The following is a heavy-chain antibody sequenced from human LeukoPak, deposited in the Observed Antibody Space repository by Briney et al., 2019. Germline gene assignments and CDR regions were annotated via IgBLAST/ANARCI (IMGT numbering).Heavy chain of an antibody. V-gene: IGHV4-39*01. CDR2: IYYSGST. J-gene: IGHJ1*01. CDR3: AKTAGTSLYYGALGNFQH. CDR1: GGSISSSSYY. Sequence: SETLSLTCTVSGGSISSSSYYWGWIRQPPGKGLEWIGSIYYSGSTYYNPSLKSRVTISVDTSKNQFSLKLSSVTAADTAVYYCAKTAGTSLYYGALGNFQHWGQGTLVTVSS. D-gene: IGHD4-17*01.